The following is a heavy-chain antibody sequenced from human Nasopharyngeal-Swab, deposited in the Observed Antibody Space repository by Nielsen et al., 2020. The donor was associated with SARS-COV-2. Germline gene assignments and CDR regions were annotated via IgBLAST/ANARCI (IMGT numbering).Heavy chain of an antibody. V-gene: IGHV1-46*01. CDR1: GYTFTSYY. Sequence: ASVKVSCNASGYTFTSYYMHWLRQAPGQGLEWMGIINPSGGSTIYAQKLQGRVTMTTDTSTSTAYMELMSLRSDDTAVYYCAKDGVAARPDWFDPWGQGTLVTVSS. CDR3: AKDGVAARPDWFDP. J-gene: IGHJ5*02. CDR2: INPSGGST. D-gene: IGHD6-6*01.